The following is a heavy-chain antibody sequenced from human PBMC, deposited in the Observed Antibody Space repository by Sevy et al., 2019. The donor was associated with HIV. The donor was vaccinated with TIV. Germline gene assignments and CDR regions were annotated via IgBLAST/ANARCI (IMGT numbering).Heavy chain of an antibody. CDR1: GFTFSSYW. Sequence: GGSLRLSCAASGFTFSSYWMSWVRQAPGKGLEWVANIKQDGSEKYYVDSVKGRFTISRDNAKNSLYLQMNSLRAEDTAVYYCARVKDRYCSGGSCYGLDYWGQGTLVTVSS. V-gene: IGHV3-7*01. J-gene: IGHJ4*02. CDR3: ARVKDRYCSGGSCYGLDY. CDR2: IKQDGSEK. D-gene: IGHD2-15*01.